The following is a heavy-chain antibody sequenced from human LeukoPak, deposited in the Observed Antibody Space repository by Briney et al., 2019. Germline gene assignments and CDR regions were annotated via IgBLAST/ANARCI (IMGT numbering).Heavy chain of an antibody. D-gene: IGHD3-16*01. CDR2: IYYSGST. CDR1: GGSISSSSNY. J-gene: IGHJ5*02. CDR3: ARGGIGWGDWFDP. V-gene: IGHV4-39*07. Sequence: SETLSLTCTVSGGSISSSSNYWGWIRQPPGKGLEWIASIYYSGSTYYNPSLKSRVTISVDTSMKQLSLKLSSVTAADTAVYYCARGGIGWGDWFDPWGQGTLVTVSS.